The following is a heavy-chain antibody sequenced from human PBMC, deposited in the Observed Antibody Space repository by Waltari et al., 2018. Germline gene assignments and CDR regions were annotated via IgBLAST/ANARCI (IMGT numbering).Heavy chain of an antibody. CDR3: ARRPIIASGSYYY. J-gene: IGHJ4*02. CDR1: GGSFSGYY. CDR2: INHSGST. V-gene: IGHV4-34*01. Sequence: QVQLQQWGAGLLKPSETLSLTCAVYGGSFSGYYWSWIRQPPGKGLEWIGEINHSGSTNYTPSLKRRVTISVDTSKNQFSLKLGSVTAADTAVYYCARRPIIASGSYYYWGQGTLVTVSS. D-gene: IGHD1-26*01.